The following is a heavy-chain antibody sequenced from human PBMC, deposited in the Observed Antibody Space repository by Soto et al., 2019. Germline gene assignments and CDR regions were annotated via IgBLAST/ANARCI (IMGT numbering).Heavy chain of an antibody. CDR3: AREGTGGYYYGMDV. CDR2: IKQDGSEK. CDR1: GFTFSSYW. J-gene: IGHJ6*02. D-gene: IGHD3-16*01. Sequence: GGSLRLSCAASGFTFSSYWMSWVRRAPGRGLEWVANIKQDGSEKYYVDSVKGRFTISRDNAKNSLYLQMNSLRAEDTAVYYCAREGTGGYYYGMDVWGQGTTVTVSS. V-gene: IGHV3-7*01.